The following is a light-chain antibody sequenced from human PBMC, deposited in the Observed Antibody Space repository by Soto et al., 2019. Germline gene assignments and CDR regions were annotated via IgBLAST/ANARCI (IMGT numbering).Light chain of an antibody. CDR3: SSYTTTSAPFV. Sequence: QSVLTQPASVSGSPGQSITISCTGITSDVGADNYVSWYQQHPDKAPKLMIYEVSNRPPGVSNRFSGSKSGNTASLTISGLQADDEADYYCSSYTTTSAPFVFGTGTKVTVL. V-gene: IGLV2-14*01. CDR2: EVS. CDR1: TSDVGADNY. J-gene: IGLJ1*01.